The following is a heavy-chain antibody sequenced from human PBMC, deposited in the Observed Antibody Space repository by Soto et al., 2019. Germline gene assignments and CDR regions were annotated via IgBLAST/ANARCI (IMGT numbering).Heavy chain of an antibody. CDR3: ARDRRVVAVAGGYYYYGMDV. J-gene: IGHJ6*02. D-gene: IGHD6-19*01. V-gene: IGHV4-4*07. CDR1: GGSISSYY. Sequence: SETLSLTCTVSGGSISSYYWSWIRQPAGKGLEWIGRIYTSGSTNYNPSLKSRVTMSVDTSKNQFSLKLSSVTAADTAVYYCARDRRVVAVAGGYYYYGMDVWGQGTTVPVSS. CDR2: IYTSGST.